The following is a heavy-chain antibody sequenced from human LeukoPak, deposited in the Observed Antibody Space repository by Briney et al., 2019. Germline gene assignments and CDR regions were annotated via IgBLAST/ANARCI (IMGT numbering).Heavy chain of an antibody. CDR1: GGSISSSSYY. Sequence: SETLSLTCTVSGGSISSSSYYWGWIRQPPGKGLEWIGSIYCSGSTYYNPSLKSRVTISVDTSKNQFSLKLSSVTAADTAVYYCARLRYGSGSSLLFDYWGQGTLVTVSS. D-gene: IGHD3-10*01. J-gene: IGHJ4*02. CDR2: IYCSGST. V-gene: IGHV4-39*01. CDR3: ARLRYGSGSSLLFDY.